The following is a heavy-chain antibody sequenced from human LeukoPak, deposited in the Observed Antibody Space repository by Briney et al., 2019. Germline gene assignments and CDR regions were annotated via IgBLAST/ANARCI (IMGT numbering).Heavy chain of an antibody. CDR3: ARGTTVKVY. Sequence: PSETLSLTCAVYGGSFSSYYWSWIRQPPGKGLEWIGEINHSGSTNYNPSLKSRVTISVDTSKNQFSLKLSSVTAADTAVYYCARGTTVKVYWGQGTLVTVSS. CDR1: GGSFSSYY. CDR2: INHSGST. D-gene: IGHD4-17*01. J-gene: IGHJ4*02. V-gene: IGHV4-34*01.